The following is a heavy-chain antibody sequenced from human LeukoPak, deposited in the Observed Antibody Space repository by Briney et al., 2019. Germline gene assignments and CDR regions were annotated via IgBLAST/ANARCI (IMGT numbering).Heavy chain of an antibody. CDR1: GYTFTSYD. CDR2: MKPNSGNT. D-gene: IGHD1-1*01. V-gene: IGHV1-8*03. J-gene: IGHJ5*02. Sequence: ASVKVSCKASGYTFTSYDINWVRQATGQGLEWMGWMKPNSGNTGYAQKFQGRVTITRNTSISTAYMELSSLRSEDTAVYYCARGDWNDAGWFDPWGQGTLVTVSS. CDR3: ARGDWNDAGWFDP.